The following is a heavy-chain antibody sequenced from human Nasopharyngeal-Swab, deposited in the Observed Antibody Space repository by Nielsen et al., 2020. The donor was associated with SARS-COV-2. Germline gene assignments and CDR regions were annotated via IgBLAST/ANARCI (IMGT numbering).Heavy chain of an antibody. V-gene: IGHV4-34*01. D-gene: IGHD3-3*01. Sequence: SETLSLTCAVSGGSFSGYYWSWIRQPPGKGLEWIGEINHSGSTNYNPSLKSRVTISVDTSKNQFSLKLSPVTAADTAVYYCARGLRFLEWLFDYWGQGTLVTVSS. CDR3: ARGLRFLEWLFDY. CDR1: GGSFSGYY. CDR2: INHSGST. J-gene: IGHJ4*02.